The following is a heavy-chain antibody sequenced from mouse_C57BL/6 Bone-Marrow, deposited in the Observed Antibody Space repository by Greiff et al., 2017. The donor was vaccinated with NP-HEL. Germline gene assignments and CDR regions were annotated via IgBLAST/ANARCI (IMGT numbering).Heavy chain of an antibody. CDR3: ARKEIYGNFDFDY. CDR2: IDPYSGGT. J-gene: IGHJ2*01. Sequence: VQLQQPGAELVKPGASVKLSCKASGYTFTSYWMHWVKQRPGRGLEWIGRIDPYSGGTKYNEKFKSKATLTVDKPSSTAYMQLSSLTSEDSAVYYCARKEIYGNFDFDYWGQGTTLTVSS. D-gene: IGHD2-1*01. V-gene: IGHV1-72*01. CDR1: GYTFTSYW.